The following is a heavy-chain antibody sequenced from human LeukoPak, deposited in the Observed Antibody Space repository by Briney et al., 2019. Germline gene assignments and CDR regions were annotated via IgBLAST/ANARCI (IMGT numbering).Heavy chain of an antibody. CDR1: GYTFTSYD. V-gene: IGHV1-8*01. D-gene: IGHD2-2*01. CDR3: ARSKYQLPDYYYYYMDV. CDR2: MNPNSGNT. J-gene: IGHJ6*03. Sequence: ASVKVSCKASGYTFTSYDISWVRQATGQGLEWMGWMNPNSGNTGYAQKFQGRVTMTRNTSISTAYMELSSLRSEDTAVYYCARSKYQLPDYYYYYMDVWGKGTTVTISS.